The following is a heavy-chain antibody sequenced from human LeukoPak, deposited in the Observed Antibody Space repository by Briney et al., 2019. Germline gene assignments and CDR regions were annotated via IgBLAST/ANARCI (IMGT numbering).Heavy chain of an antibody. V-gene: IGHV3-30-3*01. CDR1: GFTFSSYA. D-gene: IGHD4-17*01. CDR2: ISYDGSNK. CDR3: ARDYVYASGGDYASAFDY. J-gene: IGHJ4*02. Sequence: PGGSLRLSCAASGFTFSSYAMHWVRQAPGKGLEWVAVISYDGSNKYYADSVKGRFTISRDNSKNTLYLQMNSLRAEDTAVYYCARDYVYASGGDYASAFDYWGQGTLVTVSS.